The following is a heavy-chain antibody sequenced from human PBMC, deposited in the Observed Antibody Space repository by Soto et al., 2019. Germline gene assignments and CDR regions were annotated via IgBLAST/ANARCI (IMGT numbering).Heavy chain of an antibody. D-gene: IGHD4-17*01. CDR1: GFTFSSYG. CDR2: ISYDGSNK. CDR3: AKEKYYGGNFLNFDY. V-gene: IGHV3-30*18. Sequence: GGSLRLSCAASGFTFSSYGMHWVRQAPGKGLEWVAVISYDGSNKYYADSVKGRFTISRDNSKNTLYLQMNSLRAEDTAVYYCAKEKYYGGNFLNFDYWGQGTLVTVSS. J-gene: IGHJ4*02.